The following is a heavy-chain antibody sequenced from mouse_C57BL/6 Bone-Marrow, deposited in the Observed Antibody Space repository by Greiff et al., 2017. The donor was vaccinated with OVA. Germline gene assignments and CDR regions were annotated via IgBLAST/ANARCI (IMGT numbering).Heavy chain of an antibody. J-gene: IGHJ1*03. CDR1: GFSLTSYG. Sequence: VQRVESGPGLVQPSQSLSITCTVSGFSLTSYGVHWVRQSPGKGLEWLGVIWRGGSTDYNAAFMSRLSITKDNSKSQVFFKMNSLQADDTAIYYCAKISSYGYCDVWGTGTTVTVSS. CDR2: IWRGGST. CDR3: AKISSYGYCDV. D-gene: IGHD1-1*01. V-gene: IGHV2-5*01.